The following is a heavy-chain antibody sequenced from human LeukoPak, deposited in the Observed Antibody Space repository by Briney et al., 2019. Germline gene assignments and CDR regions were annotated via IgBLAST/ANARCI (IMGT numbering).Heavy chain of an antibody. Sequence: SETLSLTCTVSGGSISSTSYYWGWIRQPPGKGLEWIGTIDYSGSTYYNPSLKSRVTISVDTSKNQISLKLNSVTAADTAMYYCARHGDLLSPFQTWGQGTLVTVSS. CDR1: GGSISSTSYY. D-gene: IGHD2-21*02. J-gene: IGHJ5*02. CDR3: ARHGDLLSPFQT. CDR2: IDYSGST. V-gene: IGHV4-39*01.